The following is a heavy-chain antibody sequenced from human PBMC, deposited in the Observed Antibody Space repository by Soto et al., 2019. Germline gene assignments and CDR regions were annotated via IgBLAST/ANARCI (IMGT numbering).Heavy chain of an antibody. CDR1: GFTFSSYG. V-gene: IGHV3-33*01. CDR3: ERDLQFTRAARPSHNYGMDV. D-gene: IGHD6-6*01. J-gene: IGHJ6*02. Sequence: QVQLVESGGGVVQPGRSLRLSCAASGFTFSSYGMHWVRQAPGKGLEWVAVIWYDGSNKYYADPVKGRFTISRENSKNKLYLQMNSGRDEETAVYYCERDLQFTRAARPSHNYGMDVWGQGTTVTVSS. CDR2: IWYDGSNK.